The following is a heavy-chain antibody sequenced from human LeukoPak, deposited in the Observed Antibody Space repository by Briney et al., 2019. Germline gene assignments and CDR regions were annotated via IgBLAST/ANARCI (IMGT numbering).Heavy chain of an antibody. Sequence: VASVNLSCKASVYTFTGYYMHWVRQAPGQGLEWMGWINPNSGGTNYAQKFQGMVTMTRDTSISTAYMALSRLRSDDTAVYYCARVGTYYYDSSGYFQRWGQGTLVTVSS. CDR1: VYTFTGYY. CDR3: ARVGTYYYDSSGYFQR. D-gene: IGHD3-22*01. V-gene: IGHV1-2*02. J-gene: IGHJ4*02. CDR2: INPNSGGT.